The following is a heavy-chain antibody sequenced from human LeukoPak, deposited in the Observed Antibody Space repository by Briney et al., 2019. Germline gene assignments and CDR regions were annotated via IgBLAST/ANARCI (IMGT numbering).Heavy chain of an antibody. V-gene: IGHV4-34*01. CDR3: ARDQAYSSSSSFDY. D-gene: IGHD6-6*01. Sequence: PSETLSLTCAVYGGSFSGYYWSWIRQPPGKGREWIGEINHSGSTNYNPSLKSRVTISVDTSKNQFSLKLSSVTAADTAVYYCARDQAYSSSSSFDYWGQGTLVTVSS. CDR2: INHSGST. CDR1: GGSFSGYY. J-gene: IGHJ4*02.